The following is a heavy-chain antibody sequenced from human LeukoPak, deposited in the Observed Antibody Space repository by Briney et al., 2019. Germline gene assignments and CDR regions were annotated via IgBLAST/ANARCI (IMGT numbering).Heavy chain of an antibody. CDR3: ARVQGGNVVVVAATDY. Sequence: ASVKVSCKASGYTFTSYGISWLRQALGQGLEWMGWISAYNGNTNYAQKLQGRVTMTTDTSTSTAYMELRSLRSDDTAVYYCARVQGGNVVVVAATDYWGQGTLVTVSS. V-gene: IGHV1-18*01. CDR1: GYTFTSYG. J-gene: IGHJ4*02. D-gene: IGHD2-15*01. CDR2: ISAYNGNT.